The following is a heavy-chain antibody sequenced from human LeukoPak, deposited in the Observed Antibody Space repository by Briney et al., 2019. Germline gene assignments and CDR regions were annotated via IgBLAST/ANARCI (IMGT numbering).Heavy chain of an antibody. CDR1: GGTFSSYA. CDR2: IIPIFGTA. CDR3: ARDHGYYDRCCDY. V-gene: IGHV1-69*01. J-gene: IGHJ4*02. Sequence: SVKVSCKASGGTFSSYAISWVRQAPGQGLEWMGGIIPIFGTANYAQKFQGRVTITADESTSTAYMELSSLRAEDTAVYYCARDHGYYDRCCDYWGQGTLVTVSS. D-gene: IGHD3-22*01.